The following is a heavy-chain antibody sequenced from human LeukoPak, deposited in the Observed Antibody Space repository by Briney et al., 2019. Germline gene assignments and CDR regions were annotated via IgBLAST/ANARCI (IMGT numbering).Heavy chain of an antibody. CDR2: ISGGGGDT. V-gene: IGHV3-23*01. J-gene: IGHJ4*02. D-gene: IGHD1-1*01. CDR3: AKGRRSGWNVPYFDY. Sequence: GGSLRLSCAASGFTFTNYAMSWVRQAPGKGLEWVSGISGGGGDTYYADSVKGRFTISRDNSNNTLYLQMHRLRAEDAAVYYCAKGRRSGWNVPYFDYWGQGTLVAVSS. CDR1: GFTFTNYA.